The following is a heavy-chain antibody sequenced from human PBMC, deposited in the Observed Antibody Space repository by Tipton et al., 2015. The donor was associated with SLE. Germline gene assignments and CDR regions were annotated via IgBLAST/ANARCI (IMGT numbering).Heavy chain of an antibody. V-gene: IGHV4-34*01. CDR3: ARVPLLTGSWYFDL. CDR2: INHSGST. CDR1: GGSFSGYY. Sequence: TLSLTCAVYGGSFSGYYWSWIRQPPGKGLEWIGEINHSGSTNYNPPLKSRVTISVDTSKNQFSLKLSSVTAADTAVYYCARVPLLTGSWYFDLWGRGTLVTVSS. D-gene: IGHD7-27*01. J-gene: IGHJ2*01.